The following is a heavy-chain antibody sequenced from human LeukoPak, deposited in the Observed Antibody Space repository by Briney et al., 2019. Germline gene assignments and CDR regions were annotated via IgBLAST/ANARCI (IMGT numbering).Heavy chain of an antibody. CDR1: GYSISSGYY. V-gene: IGHV4-38-2*01. J-gene: IGHJ3*02. D-gene: IGHD2-2*01. CDR3: ARQNGYYSSSRCYIFSFDI. CDR2: IYHSGST. Sequence: PSETLSLTCAVSGYSISSGYYWGWIRQPPGQGLEWIGSIYHSGSTYYNPSLKSRVTISVDTSKNQFSLKLTSVTAADTAVYYCARQNGYYSSSRCYIFSFDIWGRGTMVTVSS.